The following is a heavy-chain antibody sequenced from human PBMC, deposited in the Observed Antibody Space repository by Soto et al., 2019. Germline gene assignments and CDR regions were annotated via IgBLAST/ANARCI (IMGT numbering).Heavy chain of an antibody. CDR1: GYTFTSYA. D-gene: IGHD1-7*01. CDR2: INTNTGNP. V-gene: IGHV7-4-1*02. J-gene: IGHJ3*02. Sequence: ASVKVSCKASGYTFTSYAMNWVRQAPGQGLEWMGWINTNTGNPTYAQGFTGRFVFSLDTSVSTAYLQISSLKAEDTAVYYCARDSRSGPELLGKRGAFDIWGQGTMVTVSS. CDR3: ARDSRSGPELLGKRGAFDI.